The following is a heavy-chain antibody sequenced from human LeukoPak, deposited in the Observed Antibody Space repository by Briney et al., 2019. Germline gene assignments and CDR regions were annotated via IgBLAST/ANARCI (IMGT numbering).Heavy chain of an antibody. D-gene: IGHD4-11*01. CDR1: GGTFSSYA. CDR2: IIPILGTA. Sequence: GASVKVSCKASGGTFSSYAISWVRQAPGQGLEWMGGIIPILGTANYAQKFQGRVTITADESTSTAYMELSSLRSEDTAVYYCARVQDYPREAFAFDIWGQGTMVTVSS. CDR3: ARVQDYPREAFAFDI. V-gene: IGHV1-69*01. J-gene: IGHJ3*02.